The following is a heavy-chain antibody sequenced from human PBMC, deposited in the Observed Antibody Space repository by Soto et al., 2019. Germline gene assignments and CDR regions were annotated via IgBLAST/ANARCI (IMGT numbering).Heavy chain of an antibody. V-gene: IGHV4-39*07. J-gene: IGHJ4*02. Sequence: SETLSLTCIVSGDSISSSSYFWGWIRQPPGKGLEWIGCIYHTGTTYYNPSLKSRVTISGDKSKNQFSLKLTSVTAADTAVYYCARDNLSGGDFDHWGQGTLVTVSS. D-gene: IGHD2-21*01. CDR2: IYHTGTT. CDR1: GDSISSSSYF. CDR3: ARDNLSGGDFDH.